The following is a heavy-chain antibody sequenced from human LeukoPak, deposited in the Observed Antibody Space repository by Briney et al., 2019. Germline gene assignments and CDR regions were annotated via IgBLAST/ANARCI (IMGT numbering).Heavy chain of an antibody. J-gene: IGHJ4*02. CDR3: ARESVEMATIFDY. CDR1: GGSINGYY. D-gene: IGHD5-24*01. V-gene: IGHV4-59*01. Sequence: NPSETLSLTCTVSGGSINGYYWSWIRQPPGKGLEWIGYIYYSGSTSYNPSLKSRVTISVDTSKNLFSLKLSSVTAADTAVYYCARESVEMATIFDYWGQGILVPVSS. CDR2: IYYSGST.